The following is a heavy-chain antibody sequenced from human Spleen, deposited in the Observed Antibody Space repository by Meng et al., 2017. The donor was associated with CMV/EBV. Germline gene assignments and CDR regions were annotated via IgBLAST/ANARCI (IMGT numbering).Heavy chain of an antibody. CDR3: ATLGYCRSISCYNGDY. CDR1: GFTFSSYG. V-gene: IGHV3-30*02. D-gene: IGHD2-2*01. J-gene: IGHJ4*02. CDR2: IRYDGSNK. Sequence: GGSLRLSCAASGFTFSSYGMHWVRQAPGKGLEWVAFIRYDGSNKYYADSVKGRFTISRDNSKNTLYLQMNSLRAEDTAVYYCATLGYCRSISCYNGDYWGQGTLVTVSS.